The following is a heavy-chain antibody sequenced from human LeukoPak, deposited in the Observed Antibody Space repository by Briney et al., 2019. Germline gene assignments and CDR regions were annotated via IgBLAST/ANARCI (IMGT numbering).Heavy chain of an antibody. J-gene: IGHJ4*02. CDR1: GFTFSSYA. Sequence: GGSLRLSCAASGFTFSSYAMSWVRQAPGKGLEWVSTISSSGGSTYYADSVKGRFTISRDNSKSTLYLQMNSLTAEDTAVYYCAKGWCSDSSASCYFLDYWGQGTLVTVSS. CDR2: ISSSGGST. V-gene: IGHV3-23*01. CDR3: AKGWCSDSSASCYFLDY. D-gene: IGHD2-2*01.